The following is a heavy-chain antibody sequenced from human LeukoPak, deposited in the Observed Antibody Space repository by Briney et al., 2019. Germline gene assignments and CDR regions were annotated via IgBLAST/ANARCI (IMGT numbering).Heavy chain of an antibody. CDR2: IYYSGST. Sequence: PSETLSLTCTVSGGSISSSSYYWGWIRQPPGKGLEWIGSIYYSGSTYYSPSLKSRVTISVDTSKNQFSLKLSSVTAADTAVYYCASFPVDTALVWWDYWGQGTLVTVSS. D-gene: IGHD5-18*01. CDR1: GGSISSSSYY. J-gene: IGHJ4*02. V-gene: IGHV4-39*01. CDR3: ASFPVDTALVWWDY.